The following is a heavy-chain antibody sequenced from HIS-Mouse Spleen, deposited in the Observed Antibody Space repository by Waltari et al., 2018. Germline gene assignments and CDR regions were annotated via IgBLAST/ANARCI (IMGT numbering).Heavy chain of an antibody. V-gene: IGHV3-30*04. J-gene: IGHJ3*02. Sequence: QVQLVESGGGVVQPGRSLRLPCVASGFTFTRFAMHWVRKAPGKGLEWVAVISYDGSNKYYADSVKGRFTISRDNSKNTLYLQMNSLRAEDTAVYYCARGGIAARPKAFDIWGQGTMVTVSS. CDR1: GFTFTRFA. D-gene: IGHD6-6*01. CDR3: ARGGIAARPKAFDI. CDR2: ISYDGSNK.